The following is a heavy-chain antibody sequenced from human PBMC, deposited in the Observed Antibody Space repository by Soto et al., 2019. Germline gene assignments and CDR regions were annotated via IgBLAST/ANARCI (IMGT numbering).Heavy chain of an antibody. CDR3: ARHHGGVLSHFHS. CDR2: ISGSGGST. J-gene: IGHJ4*02. V-gene: IGHV3-23*01. Sequence: EVQLLESGGNVVHPGGSLRLSCAASGFTFSSYALTWVRQAPGKGLEWISGISGSGGSTYYADSVKGRFTISRDNSMHTLYLQMDSLSAEDTAIYYCARHHGGVLSHFHSWGQGTLVTVSS. CDR1: GFTFSSYA. D-gene: IGHD3-10*01.